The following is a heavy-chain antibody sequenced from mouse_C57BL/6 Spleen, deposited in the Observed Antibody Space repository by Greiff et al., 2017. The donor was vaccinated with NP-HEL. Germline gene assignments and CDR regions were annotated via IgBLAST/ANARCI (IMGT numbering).Heavy chain of an antibody. J-gene: IGHJ4*01. V-gene: IGHV5-9-1*02. D-gene: IGHD1-1*01. CDR3: TRDGLLPSMDY. CDR2: ISSGGAYF. Sequence: EVKLVESGEGLVKPGGSLTLSCAASGFPFSSYAMSWVRQTPEKRLEWVAYISSGGAYFYYADPVKGRFTISRDNARNTLYLQMSSLKSEDTAMYYWTRDGLLPSMDYWGQGTSVTVSS. CDR1: GFPFSSYA.